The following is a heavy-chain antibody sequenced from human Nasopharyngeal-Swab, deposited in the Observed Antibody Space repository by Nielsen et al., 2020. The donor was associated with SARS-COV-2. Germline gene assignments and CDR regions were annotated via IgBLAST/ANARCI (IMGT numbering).Heavy chain of an antibody. Sequence: ARSMRLSCAVSGFSFNNYNFNWVRQAPGKGLEWVSSISSSSSYIYYADSVKGRFTISRDNAKNSLYLQMNSLRAEDTAVYYCARDGLDYDFWSAYFMDVWGQGTTVTVSS. J-gene: IGHJ6*02. V-gene: IGHV3-21*01. D-gene: IGHD3-3*01. CDR2: ISSSSSYI. CDR3: ARDGLDYDFWSAYFMDV. CDR1: GFSFNNYN.